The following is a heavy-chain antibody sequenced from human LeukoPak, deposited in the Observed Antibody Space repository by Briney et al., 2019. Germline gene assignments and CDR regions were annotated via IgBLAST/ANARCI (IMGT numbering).Heavy chain of an antibody. Sequence: GGSLRLSCAASGFTFSNYAMSWVRQAPGKGLEWVSEISVSGGSTNYADSVKGRFTISRDNSKNTLYPQVNSLRTEDTAVYYCAKGSEDIVVLPTASSLFDYWGQGTLVTVSS. J-gene: IGHJ4*02. V-gene: IGHV3-23*01. D-gene: IGHD2-2*01. CDR1: GFTFSNYA. CDR2: ISVSGGST. CDR3: AKGSEDIVVLPTASSLFDY.